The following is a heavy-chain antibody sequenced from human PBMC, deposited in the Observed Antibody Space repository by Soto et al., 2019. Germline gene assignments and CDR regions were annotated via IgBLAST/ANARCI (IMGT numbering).Heavy chain of an antibody. V-gene: IGHV1-69*08. CDR2: ITPILGEA. D-gene: IGHD6-19*01. Sequence: QVQLVQSGAEVKKPGSSVKLSCKASGDNFGSYSLSWMRQAPGQGLEWMGRITPILGEANSAQKFQDRVTITADRFTNIAYMEMSSLRSEDTAVSYCAREFIEVAVFESWGQGTLVTVSS. CDR3: AREFIEVAVFES. J-gene: IGHJ4*02. CDR1: GDNFGSYS.